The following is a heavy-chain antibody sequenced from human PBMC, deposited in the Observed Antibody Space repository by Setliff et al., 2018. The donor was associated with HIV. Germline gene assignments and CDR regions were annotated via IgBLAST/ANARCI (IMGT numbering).Heavy chain of an antibody. CDR2: IKPDGSEK. D-gene: IGHD2-15*01. J-gene: IGHJ5*02. CDR1: GFSFGDYV. CDR3: AKCGGTCWHNFFGP. Sequence: GGSLRLSCTASGFSFGDYVMNWVRQAPGKGLEWVANIKPDGSEKYYVDSVKGRFTISRDNAKNSLYLQMNSLRAEDTAVYYCAKCGGTCWHNFFGPWGQGTLVTVSS. V-gene: IGHV3-7*03.